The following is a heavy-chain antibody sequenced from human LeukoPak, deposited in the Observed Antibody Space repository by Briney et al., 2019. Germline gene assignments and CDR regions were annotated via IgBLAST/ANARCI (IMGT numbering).Heavy chain of an antibody. Sequence: TGGSLRLSCAASGFTFSSYAMNWVRQAPGKGLEWVANIRHDGSDKKYVDSVKGRFTISRDNAENLLFLQMNSLRAEDTAVYYCARRITIAAAGWGYGMDVWGQGTTVTVSS. CDR2: IRHDGSDK. D-gene: IGHD6-13*01. CDR3: ARRITIAAAGWGYGMDV. CDR1: GFTFSSYA. V-gene: IGHV3-7*03. J-gene: IGHJ6*02.